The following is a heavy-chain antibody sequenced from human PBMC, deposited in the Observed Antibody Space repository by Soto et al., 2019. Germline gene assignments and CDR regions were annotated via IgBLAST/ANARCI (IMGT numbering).Heavy chain of an antibody. CDR3: ARAYRSKYYAY. CDR1: GFTFTTYW. V-gene: IGHV5-51*01. D-gene: IGHD3-16*01. J-gene: IGHJ4*02. Sequence: GESLKISCKGSGFTFTTYWIGWVRQVPGKGLEWMGVIYPDDSDTRYSPSFQGQVTISADKSNITAYLQWSSLQASGTAVYYCARAYRSKYYAYWGQGTLVTVSS. CDR2: IYPDDSDT.